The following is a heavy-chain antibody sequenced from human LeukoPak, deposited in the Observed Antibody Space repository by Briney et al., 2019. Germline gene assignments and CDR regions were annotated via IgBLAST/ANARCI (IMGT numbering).Heavy chain of an antibody. Sequence: GGSLRLSCAASGFMFSSYGMNWVRQAPGKGLEWVSYISSSSSTKYYADSVKGRFIISRDNAKNSLYLQMNSLRAEDTAVYYCARAPGGNYVDYWGQGTLVTVSS. J-gene: IGHJ4*02. CDR1: GFMFSSYG. CDR2: ISSSSSTK. CDR3: ARAPGGNYVDY. D-gene: IGHD3-10*01. V-gene: IGHV3-48*01.